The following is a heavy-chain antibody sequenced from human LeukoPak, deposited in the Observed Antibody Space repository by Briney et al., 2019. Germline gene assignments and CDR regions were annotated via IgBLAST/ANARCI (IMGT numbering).Heavy chain of an antibody. D-gene: IGHD6-13*01. V-gene: IGHV3-74*01. CDR2: INSDGSST. J-gene: IGHJ4*02. CDR3: AKDLRAAGPSGFVDY. CDR1: GFTFSSYW. Sequence: GSLRLSCAASGFTFSSYWMHWVRQAPGKGLVWVSCINSDGSSTSYADSVKGRFTISRDNAKNTLYLQMNSLRVEDTAVYYCAKDLRAAGPSGFVDYWGQGTLVTVPS.